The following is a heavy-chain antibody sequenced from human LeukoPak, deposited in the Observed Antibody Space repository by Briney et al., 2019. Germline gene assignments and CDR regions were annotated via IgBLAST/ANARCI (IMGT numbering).Heavy chain of an antibody. CDR2: ISAYNGNT. Sequence: ASVKVSCKASGYSFNNFGFSWVRQAPGQGLEWLGWISAYNGNTYYIQRLQDRVTLTTDASTDTAYMELTNLSSDDTATYFCARDARIGVAGSLDSDLWGQGTLVTVSS. J-gene: IGHJ5*02. CDR3: ARDARIGVAGSLDSDL. CDR1: GYSFNNFG. D-gene: IGHD6-19*01. V-gene: IGHV1-18*01.